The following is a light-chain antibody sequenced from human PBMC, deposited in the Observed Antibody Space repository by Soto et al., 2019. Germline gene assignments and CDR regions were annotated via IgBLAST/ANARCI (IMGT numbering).Light chain of an antibody. J-gene: IGKJ2*01. CDR3: QQYGSSPHT. CDR2: GAS. V-gene: IGKV3-20*01. Sequence: EIVLTQSPGTLSLSPGERATLSCRASQSVSGSYLAWYQQKPDQAPRLLIYGASSRATGIPDRFSGSGSGTDFTLTISRPEPEDFAVYYCQQYGSSPHTFGQGTKLEIK. CDR1: QSVSGSY.